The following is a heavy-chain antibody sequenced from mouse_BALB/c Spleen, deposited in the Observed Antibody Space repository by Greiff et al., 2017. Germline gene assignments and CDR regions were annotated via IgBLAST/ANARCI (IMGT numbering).Heavy chain of an antibody. V-gene: IGHV2-9*02. CDR3: ARDRPLDSSGLRTPFDY. CDR2: IWAGGST. CDR1: GFSLTSYG. J-gene: IGHJ2*01. Sequence: VMLVESGPGLVAPSQSLSITCTVSGFSLTSYGVHWVRQPPGKGLEWLGVIWAGGSTNYNSALMSRLSISKDNSKSQVFLKMNSLQTDDTAMYYYARDRPLDSSGLRTPFDYWGQGTTLTVSA. D-gene: IGHD3-2*01.